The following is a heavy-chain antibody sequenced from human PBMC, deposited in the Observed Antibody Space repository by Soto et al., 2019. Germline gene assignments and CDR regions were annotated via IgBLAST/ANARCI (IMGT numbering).Heavy chain of an antibody. D-gene: IGHD2-15*01. CDR2: INHSGST. J-gene: IGHJ4*02. Sequence: SETLSLTCAVYGGSFSGYYWSWIRQPPGKGLEWIGEINHSGSTNYNPSLKSRVTISVDTSKNQFSLKLSSVTAADTAVYYCARAGIVVVVAATAHFDYWGQGTLVTVSS. CDR3: ARAGIVVVVAATAHFDY. V-gene: IGHV4-34*01. CDR1: GGSFSGYY.